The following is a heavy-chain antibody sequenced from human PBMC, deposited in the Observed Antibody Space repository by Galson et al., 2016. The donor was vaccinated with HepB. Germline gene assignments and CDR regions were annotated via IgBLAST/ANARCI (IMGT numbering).Heavy chain of an antibody. Sequence: SLRLSCAGSGFTVSRDYMSWVRQAPGKGLEWVSVIYSRGSAYYADSVKGRFTISRDNSKNTLYLQMNSLKAEDTAVYYCARDGGSSWCLHWGQGTLVTVSS. CDR3: ARDGGSSWCLH. CDR1: GFTVSRDY. D-gene: IGHD6-13*01. V-gene: IGHV3-66*01. J-gene: IGHJ4*02. CDR2: IYSRGSA.